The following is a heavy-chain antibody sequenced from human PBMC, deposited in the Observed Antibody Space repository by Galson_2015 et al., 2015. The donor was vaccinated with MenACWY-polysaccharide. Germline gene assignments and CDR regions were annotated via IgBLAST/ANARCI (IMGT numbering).Heavy chain of an antibody. CDR3: AKGYSYSKSPVDH. J-gene: IGHJ4*02. D-gene: IGHD2-15*01. CDR2: ISWNSDII. CDR1: GFTFDDYA. Sequence: PRLSCAASGFTFDDYAMHWVRQAPGKGLEWVSGISWNSDIIGYADPVKGRFTISRDSAKNSLYLQMNSLRPEDTALYYCAKGYSYSKSPVDHWGQGTLVTVSS. V-gene: IGHV3-9*01.